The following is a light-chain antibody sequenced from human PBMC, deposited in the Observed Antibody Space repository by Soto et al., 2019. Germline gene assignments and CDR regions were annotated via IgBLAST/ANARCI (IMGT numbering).Light chain of an antibody. CDR2: DVT. J-gene: IGLJ1*01. V-gene: IGLV2-11*01. CDR1: SSDVGGYNY. Sequence: QSALTQPRSVSGSPGQSLTISCTGTSSDVGGYNYVSWYQQHPGKATKLMIYDVTKRPSGVPDRFSGSKSGNTASLTISGLQADDEADYYCCSHAGSYTYVFGTGTKVTVL. CDR3: CSHAGSYTYV.